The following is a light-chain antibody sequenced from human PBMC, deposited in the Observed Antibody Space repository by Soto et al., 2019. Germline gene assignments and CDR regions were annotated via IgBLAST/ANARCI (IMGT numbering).Light chain of an antibody. CDR1: RSNIGSNT. Sequence: QAVVTQSPSASRTPGQRVTISCSGSRSNIGSNTVNWYQQLPGMAPRLLIYNNDQRPSGVPDRFSGSKSGTSASLAISGLQSEDEADYYCATWDDSLNGYVVFGGGTKLTVL. V-gene: IGLV1-44*01. J-gene: IGLJ2*01. CDR2: NND. CDR3: ATWDDSLNGYVV.